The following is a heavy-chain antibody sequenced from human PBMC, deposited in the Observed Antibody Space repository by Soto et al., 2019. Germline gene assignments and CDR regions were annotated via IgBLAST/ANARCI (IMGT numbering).Heavy chain of an antibody. V-gene: IGHV3-30*03. Sequence: QVQLVESGGGVVQPGRSLILSCAASGFTFSSYGMHWVRQAPGKGLEWVAVISYDGSNKYYADSVKGRFTISRDNSKNTLYLQMNSLRAEDTAVHYCARGGRVVVTAISYYYYGMDVWGQGTTVTVSS. D-gene: IGHD2-21*02. CDR3: ARGGRVVVTAISYYYYGMDV. CDR1: GFTFSSYG. CDR2: ISYDGSNK. J-gene: IGHJ6*02.